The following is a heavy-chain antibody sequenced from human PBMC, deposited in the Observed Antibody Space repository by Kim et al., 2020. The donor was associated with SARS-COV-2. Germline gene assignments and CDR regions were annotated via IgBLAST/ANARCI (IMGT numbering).Heavy chain of an antibody. CDR2: IIPIFGTA. Sequence: SVKVSCKASGGTFSSYAISWVRQAPGQGLEWMGGIIPIFGTANYAQKFQGRVTITADESTSTAYMELSSLRSEDTAVYYCAREVPGAAAGSNYYYGMDVWGQGTTVTVSS. CDR3: AREVPGAAAGSNYYYGMDV. CDR1: GGTFSSYA. D-gene: IGHD6-13*01. J-gene: IGHJ6*02. V-gene: IGHV1-69*13.